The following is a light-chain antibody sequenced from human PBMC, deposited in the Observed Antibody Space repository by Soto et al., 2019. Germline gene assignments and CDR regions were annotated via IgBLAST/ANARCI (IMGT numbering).Light chain of an antibody. V-gene: IGKV3-20*01. CDR1: QSVSSSY. CDR3: QQYGSSPPWT. CDR2: CAS. Sequence: EIVLTQSPGPLSLSPGESATLSCRASQSVSSSYLAWYQPKPGQAPRLLIYCASSRATCIPDRLSGSGSGTAFTPTISRSEHDEYAADYCQQYGSSPPWTFGQGTKVEIK. J-gene: IGKJ1*01.